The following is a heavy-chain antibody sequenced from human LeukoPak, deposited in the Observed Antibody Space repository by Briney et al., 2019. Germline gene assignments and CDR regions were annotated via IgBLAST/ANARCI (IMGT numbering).Heavy chain of an antibody. Sequence: GGSLRLSCAASGFTFSSYAMSWVRQAPGKGLEWVSAISGSGGSTYYADSVKGRFTISSDNSKNTLYLQMNSLRAEDTAVYYCAKEMAYSSSWYADYYYYYGMDVWGQGTTVTVSS. CDR3: AKEMAYSSSWYADYYYYYGMDV. V-gene: IGHV3-23*01. D-gene: IGHD6-13*01. CDR1: GFTFSSYA. J-gene: IGHJ6*02. CDR2: ISGSGGST.